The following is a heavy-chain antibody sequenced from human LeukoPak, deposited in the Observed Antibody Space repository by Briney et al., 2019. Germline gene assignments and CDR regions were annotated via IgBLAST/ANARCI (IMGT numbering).Heavy chain of an antibody. J-gene: IGHJ6*03. CDR3: ASRQRNIAAAGTGPYYYYMDV. Sequence: PSETLSLTCAVSGGSIGSDNWWTWVRQPPGKGLEWIGEIYHSGSTNYNPSLKSRVTISVDKSKNQFSLKLSSVTAADTAVYYCASRQRNIAAAGTGPYYYYMDVWGKGTTVTISS. D-gene: IGHD6-13*01. V-gene: IGHV4-4*02. CDR1: GGSIGSDNW. CDR2: IYHSGST.